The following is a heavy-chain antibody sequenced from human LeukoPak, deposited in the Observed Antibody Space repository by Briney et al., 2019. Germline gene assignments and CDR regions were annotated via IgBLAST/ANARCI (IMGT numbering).Heavy chain of an antibody. CDR3: ARVMRDTSDWYLFDH. J-gene: IGHJ4*02. CDR2: IDRDDNK. CDR1: GFSPRTNGMC. Sequence: ESGPALVKPTQTLTLTCTFSGFSPRTNGMCVSWIRQPPGKALEWLALIDRDDNKYYGTSVKTRFIISKDTSKNQVVLTMTNMDPADTATYFCARVMRDTSDWYLFDHWGQGTLVTVSS. D-gene: IGHD6-19*01. V-gene: IGHV2-70*01.